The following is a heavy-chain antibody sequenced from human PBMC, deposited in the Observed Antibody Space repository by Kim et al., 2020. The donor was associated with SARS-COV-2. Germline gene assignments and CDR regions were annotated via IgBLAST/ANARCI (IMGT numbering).Heavy chain of an antibody. CDR3: ASEANYYDSSGPIRGFDP. J-gene: IGHJ5*02. CDR2: INPNSGGT. Sequence: ASVKVSCKASGYTFTGYYMHWVRQAPGQGLEWMGRINPNSGGTNYAQKFQGRVTMTRDTSIRTAYMELSRLRSDNTAVYYCASEANYYDSSGPIRGFDPWGQGTLVTVSS. V-gene: IGHV1-2*06. D-gene: IGHD3-22*01. CDR1: GYTFTGYY.